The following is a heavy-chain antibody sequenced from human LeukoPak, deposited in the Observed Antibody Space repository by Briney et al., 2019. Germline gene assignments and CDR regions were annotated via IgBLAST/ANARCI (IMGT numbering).Heavy chain of an antibody. V-gene: IGHV4-59*08. CDR3: ARSPPWFDP. Sequence: SETLSLTCTASGGSISSYYWSWIRQPAGKGLEWIGYIDNSVSTTYNPSLKSRVTISVDTSKNQFSLKLSSVTAADTAVYYCARSPPWFDPWGQGTLVTVSS. CDR1: GGSISSYY. CDR2: IDNSVST. J-gene: IGHJ5*02.